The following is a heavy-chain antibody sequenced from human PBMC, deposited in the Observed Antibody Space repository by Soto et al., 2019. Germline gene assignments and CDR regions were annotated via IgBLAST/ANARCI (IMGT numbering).Heavy chain of an antibody. J-gene: IGHJ4*02. CDR2: IHDTGRT. Sequence: QVQLQESGPGLVRPSETLSLTCTVSGDSLSTYYWSWIRQPAGERLEWIGRIHDTGRTNYNPSLKRRVTMSVDTSKNQFSLRVNSVTAADTAVYYCARESVSGTYRFDSWGQGTLVTVSS. CDR3: ARESVSGTYRFDS. CDR1: GDSLSTYY. D-gene: IGHD3-16*02. V-gene: IGHV4-4*07.